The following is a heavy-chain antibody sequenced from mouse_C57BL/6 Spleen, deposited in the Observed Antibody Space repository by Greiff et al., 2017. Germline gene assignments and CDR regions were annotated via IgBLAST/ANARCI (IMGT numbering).Heavy chain of an antibody. CDR3: GRWGCNNPYCAMDY. Sequence: VQLQQSGPELVKPGASVKLSCKASGYSFTGYFMHWVMQSHGQGLEWIGRINPSNGATFYTQKFKGKATLTVDKSSSTPYMELRSLTSEDSAVEDYGRWGCNNPYCAMDYWGQGTSVTVSS. D-gene: IGHD6-1*01. J-gene: IGHJ4*01. CDR2: INPSNGAT. V-gene: IGHV1-20*01. CDR1: GYSFTGYF.